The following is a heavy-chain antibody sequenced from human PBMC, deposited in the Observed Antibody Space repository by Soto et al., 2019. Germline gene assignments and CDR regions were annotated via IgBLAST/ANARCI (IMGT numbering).Heavy chain of an antibody. J-gene: IGHJ4*02. D-gene: IGHD6-6*01. CDR2: ISGSGGST. CDR1: GFTFSIYA. Sequence: PGGSLRLSCAASGFTFSIYAMIWVRQAPGKGLEWVSAISGSGGSTYYADSVKGRFTISRDNSKNTLYLQMNSLRAEDTAVYYCAKRSKVAARPGAFDYWGQGALVTAPQ. CDR3: AKRSKVAARPGAFDY. V-gene: IGHV3-23*01.